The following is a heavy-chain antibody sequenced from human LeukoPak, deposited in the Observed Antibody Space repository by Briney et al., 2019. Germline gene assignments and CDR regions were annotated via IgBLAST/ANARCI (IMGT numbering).Heavy chain of an antibody. CDR2: ISGSGGST. CDR1: GFTFSSYA. J-gene: IGHJ6*02. D-gene: IGHD6-19*01. V-gene: IGHV3-23*01. Sequence: GGSLRLSCAASGFTFSSYAMSWVRQAPGKGLEWVSAISGSGGSTYYADSVKGRFTISRDNSKNTLYLQMNSLRAEDTAVYYCAKGRAVAGYYYYGLDVWGQGTTVTVSS. CDR3: AKGRAVAGYYYYGLDV.